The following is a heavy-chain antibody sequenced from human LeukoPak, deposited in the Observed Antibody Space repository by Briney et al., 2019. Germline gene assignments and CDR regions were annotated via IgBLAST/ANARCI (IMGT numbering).Heavy chain of an antibody. Sequence: SGGSLRLSCAASGFTFSNYWMIWVRQAPGKGLEWVGNIKQDGSEKRYADSVRGRFSISRDNAQTSLYLQMNSLRAEDTAVYYCARRERLGYSYGRGTLDIWGQGTMVTVSS. CDR3: ARRERLGYSYGRGTLDI. D-gene: IGHD5-18*01. CDR1: GFTFSNYW. CDR2: IKQDGSEK. V-gene: IGHV3-7*05. J-gene: IGHJ3*02.